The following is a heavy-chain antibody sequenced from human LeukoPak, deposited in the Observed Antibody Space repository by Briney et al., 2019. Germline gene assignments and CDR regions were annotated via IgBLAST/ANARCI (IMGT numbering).Heavy chain of an antibody. J-gene: IGHJ5*02. CDR1: GGTFSSYA. CDR3: ARDLRRIAAAGRRENWFDP. V-gene: IGHV1-69*06. Sequence: SVKVSCMASGGTFSSYAISWVRQAPGQGLEWMGGIIPIFGTANYAQKFQGRVTITADKSTSTAYMELSSLRSEDTAVYYCARDLRRIAAAGRRENWFDPWGQGTLVTVSS. D-gene: IGHD6-13*01. CDR2: IIPIFGTA.